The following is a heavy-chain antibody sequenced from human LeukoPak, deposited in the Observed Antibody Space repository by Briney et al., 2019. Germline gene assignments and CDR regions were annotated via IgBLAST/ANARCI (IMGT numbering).Heavy chain of an antibody. V-gene: IGHV3-30*02. J-gene: IGHJ4*02. CDR2: IRYDGNNK. D-gene: IGHD6-19*01. CDR3: AKLRSSGYYFDY. CDR1: GFTFSSYG. Sequence: GGSLRLSCAASGFTFSSYGVHWVRQAPGKGLEWVAFIRYDGNNKYYADSVKGRFTISRDNSKNTLYLQMNSLRAEDTAVFYCAKLRSSGYYFDYWGQGTLVTVSS.